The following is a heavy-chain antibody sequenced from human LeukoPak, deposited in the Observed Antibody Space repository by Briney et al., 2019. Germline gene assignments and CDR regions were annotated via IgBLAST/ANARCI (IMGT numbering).Heavy chain of an antibody. Sequence: GGSLRLSCAASGFTFSSYWMHWVRQAPGKWLVSVSRINSDGSSTIYADSVKGRFTISRDNARNTLYLQMNSLRADDTAVYYCARDWPSEWQQLPDYDAVDIWGQGTMVTVSS. V-gene: IGHV3-74*01. J-gene: IGHJ3*02. CDR1: GFTFSSYW. CDR3: ARDWPSEWQQLPDYDAVDI. CDR2: INSDGSST. D-gene: IGHD6-13*01.